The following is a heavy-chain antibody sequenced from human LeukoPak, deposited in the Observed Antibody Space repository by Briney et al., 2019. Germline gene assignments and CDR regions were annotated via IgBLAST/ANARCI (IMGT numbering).Heavy chain of an antibody. V-gene: IGHV1-18*04. CDR1: GYTFTSYG. Sequence: GASVKVSCKASGYTFTSYGISWVRQAPGQGLEWMGWISGYNGNTNYAQKFQGRVTMTTDTSTTTAYMELRSLRSDDTAVYYCARASITMVRGVLDPWGQGTLVTVSS. J-gene: IGHJ5*02. CDR3: ARASITMVRGVLDP. D-gene: IGHD3-10*01. CDR2: ISGYNGNT.